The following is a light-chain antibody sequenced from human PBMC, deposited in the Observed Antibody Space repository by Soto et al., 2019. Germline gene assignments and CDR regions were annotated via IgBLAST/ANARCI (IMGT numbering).Light chain of an antibody. CDR1: QSISSW. V-gene: IGKV1-5*03. CDR2: KAS. Sequence: IQMTQSPSSLSASVGDRVTITCRASQSISSWLAWYQQKPGKAPKLLIYKASSLESGVPSRFGGSGSGTEFTLTISSLQPDDFATYYCQHYNSYPWTFGQGTKVDI. J-gene: IGKJ1*01. CDR3: QHYNSYPWT.